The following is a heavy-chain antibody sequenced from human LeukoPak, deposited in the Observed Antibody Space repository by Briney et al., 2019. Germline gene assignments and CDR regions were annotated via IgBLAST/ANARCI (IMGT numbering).Heavy chain of an antibody. V-gene: IGHV3-30*04. CDR2: ISYDGSNK. CDR1: GFTFSSYA. CDR3: ARDPAGYLDAFDI. D-gene: IGHD6-25*01. J-gene: IGHJ3*02. Sequence: GGSLRLSCAASGFTFSSYAMHWVRQAPGKGLEWVAVISYDGSNKYYADSVKGRFTISRNNSKNTLYLQMNSLRAEDTAVYYCARDPAGYLDAFDIWGQGTMVTVSS.